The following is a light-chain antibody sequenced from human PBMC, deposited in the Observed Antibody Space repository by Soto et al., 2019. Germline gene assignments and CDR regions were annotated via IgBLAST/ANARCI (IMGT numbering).Light chain of an antibody. CDR1: QGIRND. Sequence: AIRMTQSPSSLSASVGDRVTITCRASQGIRNDLDWFQQKPGKAPTLLIYAASNLQSEDPARLSGSGSGTDFTLTISSLQPEDFPTYYCLQKYFYPFPFRPGAKVDIQ. CDR3: LQKYFYPFP. CDR2: AAS. V-gene: IGKV1-6*01. J-gene: IGKJ3*01.